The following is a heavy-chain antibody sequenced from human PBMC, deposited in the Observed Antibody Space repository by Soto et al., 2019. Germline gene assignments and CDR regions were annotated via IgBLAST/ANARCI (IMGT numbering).Heavy chain of an antibody. D-gene: IGHD6-13*01. CDR2: VYYSGST. J-gene: IGHJ4*02. V-gene: IGHV4-61*01. CDR3: ARDRGYSTCWGFYYFES. Sequence: PSETLSLTCSVSGGSVNNNNYYWSWIRQPPGKGPEWIGYVYYSGSTNYNPSLKSRVTISLDTSKNQFSLRLSSVTAVDTAVYYCARDRGYSTCWGFYYFESWGQGTLVTVSS. CDR1: GGSVNNNNYY.